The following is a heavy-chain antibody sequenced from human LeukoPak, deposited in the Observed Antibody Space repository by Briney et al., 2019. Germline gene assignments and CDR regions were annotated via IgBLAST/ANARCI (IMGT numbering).Heavy chain of an antibody. D-gene: IGHD7-27*01. CDR3: ARTSVNWGLRAFDI. J-gene: IGHJ3*02. Sequence: SETLSLTCTVSGGSISSSDYYWGWIRQPPGKGLKWIGNIYYSGSTYYNPSLKSRVTISVDTSKNQFSLKLNSVTAADTAVYYCARTSVNWGLRAFDIWGQGTMVTVSS. CDR2: IYYSGST. V-gene: IGHV4-39*07. CDR1: GGSISSSDYY.